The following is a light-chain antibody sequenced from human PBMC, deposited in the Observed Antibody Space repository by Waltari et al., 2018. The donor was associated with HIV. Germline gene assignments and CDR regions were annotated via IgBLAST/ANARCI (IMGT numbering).Light chain of an antibody. CDR1: QDISNY. Sequence: DIQMTQSPSSLSASVGDRVTITCQASQDISNYLNWYQQKSGNAPKLLIYEASRSATGVPSRFSGGGSGTDFTLTISSLQPEDIASYYCQHYDSLPTFGQGTKLDFK. J-gene: IGKJ2*01. CDR3: QHYDSLPT. CDR2: EAS. V-gene: IGKV1-33*01.